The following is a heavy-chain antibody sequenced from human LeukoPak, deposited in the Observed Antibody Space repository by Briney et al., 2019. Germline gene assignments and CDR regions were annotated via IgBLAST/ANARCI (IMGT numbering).Heavy chain of an antibody. V-gene: IGHV4-34*01. D-gene: IGHD3-9*01. CDR1: GGSFSGYY. CDR2: INHSGST. CDR3: ARRISTGSQYYFDY. J-gene: IGHJ4*02. Sequence: SETLSLTCAVYGGSFSGYYWSWIRQPPGKGLEWIGEINHSGSTNYNPSLKSRVTISVDTSKNQFSLKLSSVTAADTAVYYCARRISTGSQYYFDYWGQGTLVTVSS.